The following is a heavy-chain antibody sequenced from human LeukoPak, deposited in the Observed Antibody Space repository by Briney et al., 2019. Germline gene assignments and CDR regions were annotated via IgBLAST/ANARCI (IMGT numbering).Heavy chain of an antibody. CDR1: GGTFSSYA. J-gene: IGHJ6*03. Sequence: ASVKVSCKASGGTFSSYAISWVRQAPGQGLEWMGGIIPIFGTANYAQKFQGRVTITTDESTSTAYMELSSLRSEDTAVYYCARVIAALGGYYYYYMDVWGKGTTVTVSS. D-gene: IGHD6-6*01. CDR2: IIPIFGTA. V-gene: IGHV1-69*05. CDR3: ARVIAALGGYYYYYMDV.